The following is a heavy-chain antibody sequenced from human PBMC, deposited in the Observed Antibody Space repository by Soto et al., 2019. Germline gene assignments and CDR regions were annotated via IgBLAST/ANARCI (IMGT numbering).Heavy chain of an antibody. Sequence: EVQLVESGGGLVQPGGSLRLSCADSGFSFSNYWKHWVRQAPGKGLVWVSRINSDGTRTNYADSVKGRFTISRDNANNTLYLQMNSLRAEDSAVYYCARVATGGCNWVDAWGQGTRVTVSS. CDR3: ARVATGGCNWVDA. V-gene: IGHV3-74*01. CDR2: INSDGTRT. D-gene: IGHD3-10*01. J-gene: IGHJ5*02. CDR1: GFSFSNYW.